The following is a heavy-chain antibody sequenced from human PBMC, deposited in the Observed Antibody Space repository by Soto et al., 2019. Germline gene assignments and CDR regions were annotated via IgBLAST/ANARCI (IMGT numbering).Heavy chain of an antibody. CDR2: ISSSGSTI. V-gene: IGHV3-48*03. D-gene: IGHD5-18*01. CDR1: GFTFSSYE. J-gene: IGHJ4*02. Sequence: LRLSCAASGFTFSSYEMNWVRQAPGKGLEWVSYISSSGSTIYYADSVKGRFTISRDNAKNSLYLQMNSLRAEDTAVYYCARDPGGGYSYGLEVDYWGQGTLVTVSS. CDR3: ARDPGGGYSYGLEVDY.